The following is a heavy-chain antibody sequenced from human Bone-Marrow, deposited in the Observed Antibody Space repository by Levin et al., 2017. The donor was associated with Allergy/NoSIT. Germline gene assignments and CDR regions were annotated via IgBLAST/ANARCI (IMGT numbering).Heavy chain of an antibody. CDR1: GFTVRNNY. V-gene: IGHV3-53*01. CDR2: IYSGGDT. Sequence: RGESLKISCAASGFTVRNNYMSWVRQAPGKGLEGVSIIYSGGDTYYTDSVKGRFTISRDSSKNTLYLQMNSLRADDTAVYYCATSPTSGYWGQGTLVTVSS. CDR3: ATSPTSGY. J-gene: IGHJ4*02.